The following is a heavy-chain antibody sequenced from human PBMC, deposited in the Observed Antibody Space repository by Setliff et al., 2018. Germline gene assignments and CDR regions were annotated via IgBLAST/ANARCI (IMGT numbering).Heavy chain of an antibody. Sequence: PGGSLRLSCAASGFTFSTYWMHWVRQAPGKGLVWASRINSDGSTTSYADSVKGRFTISRDNTKNTLYLQMNSLRAEDTAVYYCVSWLYYYYYGVDVWGQGTTVTVSS. D-gene: IGHD6-13*01. CDR1: GFTFSTYW. J-gene: IGHJ6*02. CDR3: VSWLYYYYYGVDV. V-gene: IGHV3-74*01. CDR2: INSDGSTT.